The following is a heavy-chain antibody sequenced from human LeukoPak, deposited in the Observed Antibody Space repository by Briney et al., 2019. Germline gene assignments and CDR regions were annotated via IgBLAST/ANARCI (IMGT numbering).Heavy chain of an antibody. J-gene: IGHJ6*02. V-gene: IGHV1-8*01. CDR3: ARASPRRTGYYGMDV. CDR1: GYTFTGYD. D-gene: IGHD3/OR15-3a*01. CDR2: MNPNSGNT. Sequence: ASVKVSCKASGYTFTGYDINWVRQATGQGLEWMGWMNPNSGNTGYAQKFQGRVTMTRNTSISTAYMELSSLRSEDTAVYYCARASPRRTGYYGMDVWGQGTTVTVSS.